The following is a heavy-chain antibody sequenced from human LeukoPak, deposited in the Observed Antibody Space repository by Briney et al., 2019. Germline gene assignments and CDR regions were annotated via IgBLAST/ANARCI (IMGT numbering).Heavy chain of an antibody. J-gene: IGHJ4*02. D-gene: IGHD1-26*01. Sequence: PGRSLRLSCAASGFTISTCGMHWVRQAPGKGLEWVAVIRFDGSKYYADSVEGRFTISRDTSRNTLDLQMNSLRAEDTAVYYCARVRGSYSVDYWGQGTLVTVSS. CDR1: GFTISTCG. V-gene: IGHV3-33*01. CDR3: ARVRGSYSVDY. CDR2: IRFDGSK.